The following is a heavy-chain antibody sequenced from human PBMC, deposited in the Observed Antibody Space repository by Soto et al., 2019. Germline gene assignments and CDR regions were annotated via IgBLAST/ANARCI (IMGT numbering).Heavy chain of an antibody. CDR2: IHHSGNT. CDR1: GGSISSGDY. V-gene: IGHV4-31*03. J-gene: IGHJ3*02. CDR3: ARADTSMIGDAFDI. Sequence: VQLQESGPGLVKPSETLSLTCTVSGGSISSGDYWNWIRQHPRGGLEWIGYIHHSGNTYYNPSLENRITISVDTSKNQFSLTVRSVTAADTAMYYCARADTSMIGDAFDIWGQGTMVTVSA. D-gene: IGHD2-21*01.